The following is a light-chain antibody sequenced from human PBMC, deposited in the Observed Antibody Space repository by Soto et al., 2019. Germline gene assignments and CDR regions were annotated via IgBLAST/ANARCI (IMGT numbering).Light chain of an antibody. V-gene: IGLV2-18*02. CDR2: EVS. CDR1: RSDVGSYNS. J-gene: IGLJ1*01. CDR3: SSYTSSSTYV. Sequence: QSALTQPPSVSGSPGQSVTISCTGTRSDVGSYNSVSWYQQPPGTAPKLMIYEVSNRPSGVPDRFSGSKSGNTASLSISGLQAEDEADYYCSSYTSSSTYVFGTGTKLTVL.